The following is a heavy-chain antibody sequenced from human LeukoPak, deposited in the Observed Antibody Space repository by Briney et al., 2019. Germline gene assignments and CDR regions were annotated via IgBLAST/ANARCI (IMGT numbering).Heavy chain of an antibody. J-gene: IGHJ4*02. CDR3: ARGYGGNSGDY. CDR2: ISSISTYR. CDR1: GFTFSTYG. V-gene: IGHV3-21*04. D-gene: IGHD4-23*01. Sequence: GGSLRLSCEASGFTFSTYGMIWVRQAPGKGPEWVSSISSISTYRHYADAVKGRFTISRDNTKNSLYLQMDSLRVEDTAVYYCARGYGGNSGDYWGQGTLVTVSS.